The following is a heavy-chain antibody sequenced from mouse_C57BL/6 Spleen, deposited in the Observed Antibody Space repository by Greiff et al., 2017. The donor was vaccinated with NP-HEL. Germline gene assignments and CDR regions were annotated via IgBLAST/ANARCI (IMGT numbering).Heavy chain of an antibody. D-gene: IGHD3-3*01. Sequence: VQLKESGGGLVKPGGSLKLSCAASGFTFSDYGMHWVRQAPEKGLEWVAYISSGSSTIYYADTVKGRFTISRDNAKNTLFLQMTSLRSEDTAMYYCARWRAYYFDYWGQGTTLTVSS. J-gene: IGHJ2*01. CDR2: ISSGSSTI. CDR1: GFTFSDYG. V-gene: IGHV5-17*01. CDR3: ARWRAYYFDY.